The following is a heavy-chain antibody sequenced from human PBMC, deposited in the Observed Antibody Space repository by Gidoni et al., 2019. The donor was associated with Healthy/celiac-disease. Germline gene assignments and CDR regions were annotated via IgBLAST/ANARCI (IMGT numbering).Heavy chain of an antibody. Sequence: EVQLVESGGGLVQPGGSLRLSCAASGFTFSSYWMSWVRQAPGKGLEWVANIKQDGSEKYYVDSVKGRFTISRDNAKNSLYLQMNSLRAEDTAVYYCARDLGYYYDSSGPPGYWGQGTLVTVSS. J-gene: IGHJ4*02. V-gene: IGHV3-7*01. CDR2: IKQDGSEK. D-gene: IGHD3-22*01. CDR1: GFTFSSYW. CDR3: ARDLGYYYDSSGPPGY.